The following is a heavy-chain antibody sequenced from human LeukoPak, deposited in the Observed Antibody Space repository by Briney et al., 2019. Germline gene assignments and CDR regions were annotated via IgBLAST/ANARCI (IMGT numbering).Heavy chain of an antibody. Sequence: GGSLRLSCAASGFTFSSYGMHWVRQAPGKGLEWVAVISYVGSNKYYADSVKGRFTISRDNSKNTLYLQMNSLRAEDTAVYYCAKDRSVTYYFDYWGQGTLVTVSS. CDR3: AKDRSVTYYFDY. J-gene: IGHJ4*02. CDR2: ISYVGSNK. V-gene: IGHV3-30*18. CDR1: GFTFSSYG. D-gene: IGHD4-17*01.